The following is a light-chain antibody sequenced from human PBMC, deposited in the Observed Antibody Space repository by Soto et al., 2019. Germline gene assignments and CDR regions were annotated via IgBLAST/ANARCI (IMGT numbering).Light chain of an antibody. CDR3: SSYASSATQL. V-gene: IGLV2-14*01. CDR2: EVG. Sequence: QSALTQPASVSGSPGQSITISCAGTSSDVGAYNYVSWYQQHPGKAPKLVIYEVGDRPSGVSYRFSGSKSGDTASLTISGLQAEDEADYYCSSYASSATQLFGGGTKLTVL. J-gene: IGLJ3*02. CDR1: SSDVGAYNY.